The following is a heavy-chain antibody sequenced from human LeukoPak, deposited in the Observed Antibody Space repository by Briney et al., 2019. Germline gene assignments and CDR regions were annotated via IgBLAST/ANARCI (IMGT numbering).Heavy chain of an antibody. D-gene: IGHD3-3*01. CDR2: IYYSGST. V-gene: IGHV4-59*01. CDR3: ATFGRLREFAI. CDR1: GGSISSYY. Sequence: PSETLSLTCTVSGGSISSYYWSWIRQPPGKGLEWIGYIYYSGSTNYNPSLKSRVTISVATSKNQFSLKLSSVPAADTAVYYCATFGRLREFAIWGQGTMVTVSS. J-gene: IGHJ3*02.